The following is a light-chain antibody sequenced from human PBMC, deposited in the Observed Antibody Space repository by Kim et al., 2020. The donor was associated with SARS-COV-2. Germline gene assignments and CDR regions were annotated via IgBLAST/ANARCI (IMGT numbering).Light chain of an antibody. V-gene: IGKV3-11*01. CDR2: DAS. Sequence: EIVLTQSPATLSLSPGERATLSCRASQSVTNYLAWYQHRPGQAPRLLIYDASNRAAGIPARFGGSGSGTDFTLTISSLEPEDFAVYYCQQRSNWPLSFGGGTKVDIK. J-gene: IGKJ4*01. CDR3: QQRSNWPLS. CDR1: QSVTNY.